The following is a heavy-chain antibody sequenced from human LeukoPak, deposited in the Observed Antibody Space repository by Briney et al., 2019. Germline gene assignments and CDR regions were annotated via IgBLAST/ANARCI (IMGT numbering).Heavy chain of an antibody. Sequence: PGGSLRLSCAASGFTFRDYTMTWVRQAPGKGLEWVSAVTSGGSTYYADSVKGRFTISRDNSKNTLYLQMSSLRAEDTAVYYCAKDRGDSGWYLDYWGQGTLVTVSS. CDR3: AKDRGDSGWYLDY. J-gene: IGHJ4*01. V-gene: IGHV3-23*01. CDR2: VTSGGST. D-gene: IGHD6-19*01. CDR1: GFTFRDYT.